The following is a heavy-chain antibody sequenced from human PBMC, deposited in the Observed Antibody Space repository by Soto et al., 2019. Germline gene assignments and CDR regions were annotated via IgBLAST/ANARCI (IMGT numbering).Heavy chain of an antibody. D-gene: IGHD1-1*01. J-gene: IGHJ6*03. CDR3: ARPTLNWNDPHYYMDV. V-gene: IGHV4-39*01. CDR2: IDYSGST. CDR1: GGSISSSSYY. Sequence: SETLSLTCTVSGGSISSSSYYWGWIRQPPGKGLEWIGSIDYSGSTYYNPSLKSRVTISVETSKNQFSLKLSSVTAADTAVYYCARPTLNWNDPHYYMDVWGKGTTVTVSS.